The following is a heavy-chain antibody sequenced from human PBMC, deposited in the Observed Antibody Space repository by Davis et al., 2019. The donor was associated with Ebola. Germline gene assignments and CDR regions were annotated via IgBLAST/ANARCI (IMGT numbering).Heavy chain of an antibody. CDR2: SRNQENHYNT. Sequence: GESLKISCAASGFPFSAYFMDWVRLTPGTGLEWVGLSRNQENHYNTEYAASVRGRFTISRDDSKKSMYLQMNSLRTEDTAVYYCVTENWYRFESWGQGTLVIVSS. D-gene: IGHD1/OR15-1a*01. V-gene: IGHV3-72*01. CDR3: VTENWYRFES. CDR1: GFPFSAYF. J-gene: IGHJ4*02.